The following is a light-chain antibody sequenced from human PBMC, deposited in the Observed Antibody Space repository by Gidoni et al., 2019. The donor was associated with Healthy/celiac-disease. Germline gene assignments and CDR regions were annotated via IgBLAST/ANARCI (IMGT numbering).Light chain of an antibody. CDR1: SSDVGGYNY. V-gene: IGLV2-8*01. CDR3: SSYAGSNNLREYVV. J-gene: IGLJ2*01. Sequence: QSALTQPPSASGSPGQSVTISCTGTSSDVGGYNYVSWYQQHPGKAPKLMIYEVSKRPSGVPDRFSGSKSGNTASLTVSGLQAEDEADYYCSSYAGSNNLREYVVFGGGTKLTVL. CDR2: EVS.